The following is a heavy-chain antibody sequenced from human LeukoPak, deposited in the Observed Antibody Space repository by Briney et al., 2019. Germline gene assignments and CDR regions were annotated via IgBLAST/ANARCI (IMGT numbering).Heavy chain of an antibody. V-gene: IGHV4-4*07. CDR1: GGSISSYY. CDR3: ARSGDSSGYYLDSDY. J-gene: IGHJ4*02. CDR2: IYTSGST. Sequence: SETLSLTCTVSGGSISSYYWSWIRQPAGKGLEWIGRIYTSGSTNYNPSLKSRVTMSVDTSKNQFSLKLSSVTAADTAVYYCARSGDSSGYYLDSDYWGQGTLVTVSS. D-gene: IGHD3-22*01.